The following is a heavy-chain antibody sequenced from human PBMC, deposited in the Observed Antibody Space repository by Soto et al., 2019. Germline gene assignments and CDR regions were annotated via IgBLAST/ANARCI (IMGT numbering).Heavy chain of an antibody. D-gene: IGHD3-3*01. J-gene: IGHJ4*02. V-gene: IGHV1-18*04. CDR3: ARVPDDFWSGYYTAFDY. Sequence: QVPLVQSGAEVKKPGASVKVSCKASGYTFTSYGISWVRQAPGQGLEWMGWISAYNGNTNYAQKLQGRVTMTTDTSTSTAYMELRSLRSDDTAVYYCARVPDDFWSGYYTAFDYWGQGTLVTVSS. CDR1: GYTFTSYG. CDR2: ISAYNGNT.